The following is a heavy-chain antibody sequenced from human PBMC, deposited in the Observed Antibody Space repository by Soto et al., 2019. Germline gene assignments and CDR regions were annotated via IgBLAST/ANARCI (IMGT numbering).Heavy chain of an antibody. D-gene: IGHD4-17*01. J-gene: IGHJ6*02. CDR1: GFTVGVYA. CDR3: SRERTTVTTRRGYYYGMDV. Sequence: PGGSMRLSCSASGFTVGVYAMSWLLQAPGKGLEWVGFIRSKAFGATTDYAAPVKGRFTISRDDSRRIAYLEMNSLKTDDTAVYYCSRERTTVTTRRGYYYGMDVWGQGTTVTVSS. V-gene: IGHV3-49*03. CDR2: IRSKAFGATT.